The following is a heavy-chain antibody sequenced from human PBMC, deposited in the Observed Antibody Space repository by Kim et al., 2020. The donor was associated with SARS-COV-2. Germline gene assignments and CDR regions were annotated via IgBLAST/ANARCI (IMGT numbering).Heavy chain of an antibody. D-gene: IGHD6-19*01. Sequence: YNPSLKSRIPISVDTSKNQFSLDLSSVTAADTAVYYCARRGAVAGNPVYDYWGQGTLVTVSS. V-gene: IGHV4-39*01. J-gene: IGHJ4*02. CDR3: ARRGAVAGNPVYDY.